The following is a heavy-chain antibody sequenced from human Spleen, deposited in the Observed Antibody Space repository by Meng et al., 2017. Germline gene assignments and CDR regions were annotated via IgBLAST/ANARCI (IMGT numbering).Heavy chain of an antibody. V-gene: IGHV4-31*03. Sequence: QLRLQDSGPGLVMPSQALSLTCTVSGASISSGCSYGSWIRQHPGKGLEWIGYIYYSGSTYYNPSLKSRVTISVDTSKNQFSLKLSSVSAADTAVYYCARAGYGTDYWGQGTLVTVSS. CDR1: GASISSGCSY. D-gene: IGHD5-12*01. J-gene: IGHJ4*02. CDR3: ARAGYGTDY. CDR2: IYYSGST.